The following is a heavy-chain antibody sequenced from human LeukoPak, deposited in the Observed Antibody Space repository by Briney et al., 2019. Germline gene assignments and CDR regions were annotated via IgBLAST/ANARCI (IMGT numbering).Heavy chain of an antibody. Sequence: SETLSLTCTVSGGSISSYYWSWIRQPPGKGLEWIGYIYYSGSTNYNPSLKSRVTISVDTSKNQFSLKPSSVTAADTAVYYCARALAAAGNWFDPWGQGTLVTVSS. CDR3: ARALAAAGNWFDP. CDR1: GGSISSYY. CDR2: IYYSGST. V-gene: IGHV4-59*01. D-gene: IGHD6-13*01. J-gene: IGHJ5*02.